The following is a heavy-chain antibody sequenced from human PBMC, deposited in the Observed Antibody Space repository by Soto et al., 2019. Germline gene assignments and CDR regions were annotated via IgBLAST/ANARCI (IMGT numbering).Heavy chain of an antibody. CDR3: ARQVGGWAPWYFDY. Sequence: PSETLSFTCTVSGGSISSYYWSWIRQPPGKGLEWIGYIYYSGSTNYNPSLKSRVTISVVTSKNQFSLKLSSVTAADTAVYYCARQVGGWAPWYFDYWGQGTLVTVSS. CDR2: IYYSGST. V-gene: IGHV4-59*08. CDR1: GGSISSYY. D-gene: IGHD6-19*01. J-gene: IGHJ4*02.